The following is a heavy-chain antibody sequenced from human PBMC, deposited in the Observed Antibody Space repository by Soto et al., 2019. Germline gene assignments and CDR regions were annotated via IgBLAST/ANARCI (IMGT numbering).Heavy chain of an antibody. CDR2: MNAYNGNT. CDR3: ARWNLATSYYYYMDV. CDR1: GYTFTSYG. Sequence: ASVKVSCKASGYTFTSYGISWVRQAPGQGLEWMGWMNAYNGNTNYAQKFQGRVTMTRNTSISTAYMELSSLRSEDTAVYYCARWNLATSYYYYMDVWGKGTTVTVSS. V-gene: IGHV1-8*02. J-gene: IGHJ6*03. D-gene: IGHD1-1*01.